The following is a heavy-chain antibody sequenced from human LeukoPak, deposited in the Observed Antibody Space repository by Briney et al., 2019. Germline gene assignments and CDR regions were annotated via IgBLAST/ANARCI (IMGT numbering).Heavy chain of an antibody. CDR3: AIDVVVGAGDTDY. CDR1: GGSISSSGYY. Sequence: SETLSLTCTVSGGSISSSGYYWGWIRQPPGKGLEWIGSIYYSGSTYYNPSLKSRVTISVDTSKNQFSLKLSSVTAADTAVYYCAIDVVVGAGDTDYWGQGTLVTVSS. V-gene: IGHV4-39*01. J-gene: IGHJ4*02. CDR2: IYYSGST. D-gene: IGHD1-26*01.